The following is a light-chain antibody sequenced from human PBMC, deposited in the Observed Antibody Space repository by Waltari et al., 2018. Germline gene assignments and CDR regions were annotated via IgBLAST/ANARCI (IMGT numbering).Light chain of an antibody. CDR3: QQSYSSPPFT. CDR2: ATS. V-gene: IGKV1-39*01. J-gene: IGKJ3*01. CDR1: QTISSY. Sequence: DIQMTQSLSPLSASVGDRVTITCRANQTISSYFNWYQQQPGKAPRLLIYATSSLQSGVPSRFSGSRSGTDFTLTISSLHPEDFATYYCQQSYSSPPFTFGPGTKVDIK.